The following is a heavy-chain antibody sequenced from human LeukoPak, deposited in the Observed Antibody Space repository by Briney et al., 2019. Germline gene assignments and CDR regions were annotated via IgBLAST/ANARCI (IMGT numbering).Heavy chain of an antibody. CDR3: AGEYGKIDPTFDH. Sequence: SQTLSLTCTVSGDSISSSSYYWGWIRQPPGKGLEWIGSIYFSGSTYYNPSLKSRVTISIDTSKNQFFLRLSSVTAADTAMYYCAGEYGKIDPTFDHWGQGTLVTVSS. V-gene: IGHV4-39*07. J-gene: IGHJ4*02. CDR1: GDSISSSSYY. CDR2: IYFSGST. D-gene: IGHD4-17*01.